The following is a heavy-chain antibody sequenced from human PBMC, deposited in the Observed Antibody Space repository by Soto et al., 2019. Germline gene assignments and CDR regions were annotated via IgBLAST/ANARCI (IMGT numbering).Heavy chain of an antibody. CDR2: INPNSGGT. D-gene: IGHD5-12*01. Sequence: ASVKVSCKASGYTFTGYYMHWVRQAPGQGLEWMGWINPNSGGTNYAQKFQGRVTISVDTSKNEFSLNLKSVTAADTAVYYCARRRDGYTGVWFDPWSPGTLVTVSS. V-gene: IGHV1-2*02. CDR1: GYTFTGYY. CDR3: ARRRDGYTGVWFDP. J-gene: IGHJ5*02.